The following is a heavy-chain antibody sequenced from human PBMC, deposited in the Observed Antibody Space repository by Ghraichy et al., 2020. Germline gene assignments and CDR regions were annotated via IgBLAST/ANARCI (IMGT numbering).Heavy chain of an antibody. J-gene: IGHJ6*02. CDR3: ARDYQSNGGGLDV. V-gene: IGHV3-33*01. D-gene: IGHD3-16*01. CDR1: GFTFNIFG. Sequence: GGSLRLSCAASGFTFNIFGIHWVRQAPGKGLEWVAVIWFDGSKQYHADSVQGRFTISRDNSKNTLYLQMNSLRAEDTAVYYCARDYQSNGGGLDVWGQGTTVTVSS. CDR2: IWFDGSKQ.